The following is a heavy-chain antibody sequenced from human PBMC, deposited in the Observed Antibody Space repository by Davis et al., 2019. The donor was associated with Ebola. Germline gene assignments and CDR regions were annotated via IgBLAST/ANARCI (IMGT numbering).Heavy chain of an antibody. CDR1: GSVFSSYV. V-gene: IGHV3-23*01. CDR2: LGLSADT. J-gene: IGHJ4*02. CDR3: AKAPWDWDFDY. Sequence: GGSLRLSCAASGSVFSSYVMSWVRRAPGKGLEWFSTLGLSADTYYADSVKGRFTISRDNAKNTLYLQMNSLRAEDTAVYYCAKAPWDWDFDYWGQGTLVTVSS. D-gene: IGHD3/OR15-3a*01.